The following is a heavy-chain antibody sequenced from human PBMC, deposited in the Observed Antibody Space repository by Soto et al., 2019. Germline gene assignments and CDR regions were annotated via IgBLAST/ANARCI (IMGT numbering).Heavy chain of an antibody. Sequence: ASVKVSCKASGYTFTGYYMHWVRQAPGQGLEWMGWINPNSGGTNYAQKFQGRVTMTRDTSISTAYMELSRLRSDDTAVCYCARLYCSGGSCYYYYYGMDVWGQGTTVTVSS. D-gene: IGHD2-15*01. CDR1: GYTFTGYY. CDR3: ARLYCSGGSCYYYYYGMDV. CDR2: INPNSGGT. J-gene: IGHJ6*02. V-gene: IGHV1-2*02.